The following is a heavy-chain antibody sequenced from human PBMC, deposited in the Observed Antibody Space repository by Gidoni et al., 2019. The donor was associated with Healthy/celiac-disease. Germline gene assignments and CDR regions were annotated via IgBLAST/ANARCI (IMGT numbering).Heavy chain of an antibody. D-gene: IGHD2-2*01. J-gene: IGHJ6*02. CDR2: TSSIGGSS. Sequence: ELQLLESGGGLVQPGGSMRLSSAASGFSFSTYSMSRVSPAPGEGLEWVSTTSSIGGSSYYADSVKGRLTMSRDDAKNTLYQQMNSLRAEETAVYYCAKVGGDIVVVPAAILTYDYYYGMDVGGQGTTVTGAS. CDR1: GFSFSTYS. CDR3: AKVGGDIVVVPAAILTYDYYYGMDV. V-gene: IGHV3-23*01.